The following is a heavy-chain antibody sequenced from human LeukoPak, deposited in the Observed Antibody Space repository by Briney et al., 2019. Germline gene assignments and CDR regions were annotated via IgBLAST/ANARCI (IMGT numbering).Heavy chain of an antibody. CDR2: INPNSGGT. J-gene: IGHJ5*02. CDR1: RYTFTDYY. CDR3: ARGGCSLGSCSSSSCLDWFDP. V-gene: IGHV1-2*02. Sequence: GASVKVSCKASRYTFTDYYMHWVRQAPGQGLEWMGLINPNSGGTNYAQKFQGRVTMTRDTSISTAYMELSRLGSDDTAVYYCARGGCSLGSCSSSSCLDWFDPWGQGTLVTVSS. D-gene: IGHD2-2*01.